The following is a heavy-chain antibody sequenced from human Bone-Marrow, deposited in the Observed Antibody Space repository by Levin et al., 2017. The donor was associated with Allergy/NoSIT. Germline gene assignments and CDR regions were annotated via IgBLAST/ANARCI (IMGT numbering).Heavy chain of an antibody. D-gene: IGHD3-16*01. J-gene: IGHJ5*02. CDR2: IIPILGIA. V-gene: IGHV1-69*02. Sequence: KPGESLKISCKASGGTFSSYTISWVRQAPGQGLEWMGRIIPILGIANYAQKFQGRVTITADKSTSTAYMELSSLRSEDTAVYYCASLEGGWFDPWGQGTLVTVSS. CDR1: GGTFSSYT. CDR3: ASLEGGWFDP.